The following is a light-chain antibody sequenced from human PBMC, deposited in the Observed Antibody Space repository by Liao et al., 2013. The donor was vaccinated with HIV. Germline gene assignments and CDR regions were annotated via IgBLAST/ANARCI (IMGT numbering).Light chain of an antibody. CDR3: QVWDSRSDQRV. CDR1: NIGTRS. Sequence: SYELTQPPSVSVAPGKTATIICGGDNIGTRSVHWYQQRAGQAPVAVIHYDNDRPSGIPERISGSNSGDTATLTISRVEAGDEADYYCQVWDSRSDQRVFGTGTKVAVL. J-gene: IGLJ1*01. CDR2: YDN. V-gene: IGLV3-21*04.